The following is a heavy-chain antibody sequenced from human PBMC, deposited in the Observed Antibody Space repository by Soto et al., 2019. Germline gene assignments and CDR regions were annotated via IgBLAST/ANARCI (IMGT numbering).Heavy chain of an antibody. CDR1: GGSIRSGGYS. CDR3: TSRPPGGSPPLY. V-gene: IGHV4-30-2*01. J-gene: IGHJ4*02. CDR2: IYHSGNT. Sequence: QLQLQESGSGLVKPSQTLSLTCAVSGGSIRSGGYSWSWIRQPPGKGLEWIGYIYHSGNTYYNPSRKSRVTISVDRSKNQFSLNLSSVTAADTAVYYCTSRPPGGSPPLYWGQGTLVTVSS. D-gene: IGHD2-8*02.